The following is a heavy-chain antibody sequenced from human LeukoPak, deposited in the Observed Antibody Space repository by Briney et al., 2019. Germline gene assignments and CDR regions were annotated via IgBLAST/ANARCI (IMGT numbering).Heavy chain of an antibody. J-gene: IGHJ5*02. Sequence: SETLSLTRTVSGGSISSYYWSWIRQPPGKGLEWIGYIYYSGSTNYNPSLKSRVTISVDTSKNQFSLKLSSVTAADTAVYYCARGDSSSWPESWFDPWGQGTLVTVSS. V-gene: IGHV4-59*08. CDR2: IYYSGST. CDR1: GGSISSYY. D-gene: IGHD6-13*01. CDR3: ARGDSSSWPESWFDP.